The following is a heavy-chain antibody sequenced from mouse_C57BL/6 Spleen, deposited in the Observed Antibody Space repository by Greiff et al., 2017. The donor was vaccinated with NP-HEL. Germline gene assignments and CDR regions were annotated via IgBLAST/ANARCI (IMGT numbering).Heavy chain of an antibody. D-gene: IGHD2-4*01. V-gene: IGHV2-4*01. J-gene: IGHJ4*01. Sequence: QVQLKESGPGLVQPSQSLSITCTVSGFSLTSYGVHWVRQPPGKGLEWLGVIWSGGSTDYNAAFISRLSISKDNSKSQVFFKMNSLQADDTAIYYCAKKGGYDYDEDYAMDYWGQGTSVTVSS. CDR2: IWSGGST. CDR3: AKKGGYDYDEDYAMDY. CDR1: GFSLTSYG.